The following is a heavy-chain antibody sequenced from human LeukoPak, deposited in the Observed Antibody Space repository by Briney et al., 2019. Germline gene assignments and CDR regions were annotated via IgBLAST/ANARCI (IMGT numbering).Heavy chain of an antibody. V-gene: IGHV1-18*01. CDR3: AREGGAYCRGDCYSDYWFDP. D-gene: IGHD2-21*02. J-gene: IGHJ5*02. CDR1: GYTFTSYG. CDR2: ISAYNGKT. Sequence: ASVKVSCKASGYTFTSYGISWVRQAPGQGLEWMGWISAYNGKTDYAQKLQGRGAMTTDTSTSTAYMQLRSLRSDDTAVYYCAREGGAYCRGDCYSDYWFDPWGQGTLVTVSS.